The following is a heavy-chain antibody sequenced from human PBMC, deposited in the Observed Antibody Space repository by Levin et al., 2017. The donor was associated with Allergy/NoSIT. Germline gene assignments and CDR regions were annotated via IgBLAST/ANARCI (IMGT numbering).Heavy chain of an antibody. CDR2: ISGSGDRT. CDR1: GFAFSSYA. CDR3: AKDQRGSNTFNG. V-gene: IGHV3-23*01. D-gene: IGHD2/OR15-2a*01. Sequence: GESLKISCAASGFAFSSYAMNWVRQAPGKGLEWDSLISGSGDRTYYSDSVKGRFTISRDNSKNTLSLQMNSLRAEDTALYYCAKDQRGSNTFNGWGQGTMVTVSS. J-gene: IGHJ3*01.